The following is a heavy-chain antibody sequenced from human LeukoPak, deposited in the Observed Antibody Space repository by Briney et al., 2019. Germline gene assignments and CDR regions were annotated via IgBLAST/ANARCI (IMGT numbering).Heavy chain of an antibody. CDR1: GGSISSYY. CDR2: IYYSGST. V-gene: IGHV4-59*08. Sequence: SETLSLTCTASGGSISSYYWSWIRQPPGKGLEWIGYIYYSGSTNYNPSLKSRVTISVDTFKNQFSLKLSSVTAADTAVYYCAGTLRSHDYWGQGTLVTVSS. D-gene: IGHD4-17*01. J-gene: IGHJ4*02. CDR3: AGTLRSHDY.